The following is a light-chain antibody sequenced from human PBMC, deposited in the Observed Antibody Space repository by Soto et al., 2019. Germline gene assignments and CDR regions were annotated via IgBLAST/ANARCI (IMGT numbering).Light chain of an antibody. Sequence: QSVLTQPPSASETPGQTVSISCSGSNSNIASNTVNWYQHLPGTAPKLLIYYNNQRPSGVPDRFSGSKSGTSASLAISGLQSEDESDYYCAAWDDTIKRYVSGNGTKVTVL. CDR1: NSNIASNT. J-gene: IGLJ1*01. CDR2: YNN. CDR3: AAWDDTIKRYV. V-gene: IGLV1-44*01.